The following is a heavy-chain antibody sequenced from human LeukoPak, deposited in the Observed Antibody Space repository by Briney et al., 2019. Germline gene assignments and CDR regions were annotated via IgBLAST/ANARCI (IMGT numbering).Heavy chain of an antibody. CDR3: AIYSSSWAFDY. CDR2: ISHSGST. D-gene: IGHD6-13*01. Sequence: SETLSLTCAVYGGSLSGYYWSWIRQPPGKGLEWIGEISHSGSTNYNPSLKSRVTISVDTSKNQFSLKLSSVSAADTAVYYCAIYSSSWAFDYWGQGTLVTVSS. J-gene: IGHJ4*02. CDR1: GGSLSGYY. V-gene: IGHV4-34*01.